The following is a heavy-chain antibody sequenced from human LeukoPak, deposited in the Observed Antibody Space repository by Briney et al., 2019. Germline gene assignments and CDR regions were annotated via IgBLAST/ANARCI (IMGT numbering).Heavy chain of an antibody. CDR3: ARDGSYFAFDI. D-gene: IGHD1-26*01. Sequence: PGGSLRLSCAASGFTFSNAWMSWVRQAPGKGLEWVSYISSSSSTIYYADSVKGRFTISRDNAKNSLYLQMNSLRAEDTAVYYCARDGSYFAFDIWGQGTMVTVSS. CDR2: ISSSSSTI. CDR1: GFTFSNAW. J-gene: IGHJ3*02. V-gene: IGHV3-48*01.